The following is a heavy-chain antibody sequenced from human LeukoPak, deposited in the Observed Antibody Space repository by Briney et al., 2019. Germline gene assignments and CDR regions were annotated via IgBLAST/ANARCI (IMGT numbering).Heavy chain of an antibody. D-gene: IGHD3-10*01. V-gene: IGHV1-18*01. J-gene: IGHJ4*02. CDR2: ISAYNGNT. Sequence: GASVKVSCKASGYTFTSYGISWVRQAPGQGLEWMGWISAYNGNTNYAQKLQGRVTMTTDTSTSTAYMELRSLRSDDTAVYYCARGVLLWFGELLPLDYWGQGTLVTVSS. CDR3: ARGVLLWFGELLPLDY. CDR1: GYTFTSYG.